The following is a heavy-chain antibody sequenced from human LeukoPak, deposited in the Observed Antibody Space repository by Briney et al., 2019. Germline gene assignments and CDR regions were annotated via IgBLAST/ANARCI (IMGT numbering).Heavy chain of an antibody. CDR1: GFTVSNNS. Sequence: GGSLRLSCTVSGFTVSNNSMSWVRQAPGKGLEWVSFIYSDNTHYSDSVKGRFTISRDNSKNTLYLQMNSLRAEDTAVYYCARRAGAYSHPYDYWGQGTLVTVSS. D-gene: IGHD4/OR15-4a*01. CDR2: IYSDNT. V-gene: IGHV3-53*01. J-gene: IGHJ4*02. CDR3: ARRAGAYSHPYDY.